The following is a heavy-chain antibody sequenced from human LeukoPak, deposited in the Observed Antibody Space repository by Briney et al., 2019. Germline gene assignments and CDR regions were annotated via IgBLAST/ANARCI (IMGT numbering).Heavy chain of an antibody. V-gene: IGHV3-13*01. CDR1: GFTFSSYD. Sequence: SGGSLRLSCAASGFTFSSYDMHWVRQPTGKGLEWVSGIGTAGDTYYPASVKGRFTISRDNSKNTLYLQMNSLRAEDTAVYYCAKEGPYDSSGYPYYFDYWGQGTLVTVSS. CDR3: AKEGPYDSSGYPYYFDY. J-gene: IGHJ4*02. D-gene: IGHD3-22*01. CDR2: IGTAGDT.